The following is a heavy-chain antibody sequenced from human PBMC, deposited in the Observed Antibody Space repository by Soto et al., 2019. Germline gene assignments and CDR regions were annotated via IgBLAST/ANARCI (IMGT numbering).Heavy chain of an antibody. CDR2: ISYDGSNK. CDR1: GFTFSSYA. D-gene: IGHD5-12*01. CDR3: ARVQGWSYDYYFDY. V-gene: IGHV3-30-3*01. J-gene: IGHJ4*02. Sequence: QVQLVESGGGVVQPGRSLRLSCAASGFTFSSYAMHWVRQAPGKGLEWVAVISYDGSNKYYADSVKGRFTISRDNSKNTLYLQMNSLRAEDTAVYYCARVQGWSYDYYFDYWGQGTLVTVSS.